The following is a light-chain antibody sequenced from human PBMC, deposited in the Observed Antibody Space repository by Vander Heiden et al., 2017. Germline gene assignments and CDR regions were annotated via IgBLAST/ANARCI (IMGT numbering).Light chain of an antibody. Sequence: QSVLTQPPSASGTPGQPVTISCSGSSSNIGRHDVNWYQHLPGTAPKLLIYKNNQRPSRVPDRRSGSKSGTSAFPDISGLQSEDEADDYCEAWDESLNWLFGGGTKLTVL. V-gene: IGLV1-44*01. J-gene: IGLJ2*01. CDR2: KNN. CDR1: SSNIGRHD. CDR3: EAWDESLNWL.